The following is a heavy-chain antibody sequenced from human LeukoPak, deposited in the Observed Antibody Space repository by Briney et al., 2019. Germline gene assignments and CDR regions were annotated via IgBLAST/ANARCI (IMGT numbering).Heavy chain of an antibody. V-gene: IGHV1-18*01. J-gene: IGHJ4*02. CDR3: ARVVVGYYDSSGYYFDY. CDR1: GYIVGSEC. CDR2: ISAYNGNT. Sequence: GSVKVSCKASGYIVGSECISWVRQAPGQRLEWMGWISAYNGNTNYAQKLQGRVTMTTDTSTSTAYMELRSLRSDDTAVYYCARVVVGYYDSSGYYFDYWGQGTLVTVSS. D-gene: IGHD3-22*01.